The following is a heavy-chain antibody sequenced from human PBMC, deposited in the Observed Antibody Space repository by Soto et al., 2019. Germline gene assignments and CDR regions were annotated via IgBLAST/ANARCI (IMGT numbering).Heavy chain of an antibody. CDR1: GYTFTSYA. CDR3: ARGCHRDFWSGPPCYYYYMDV. D-gene: IGHD3-3*01. CDR2: INAGNGNT. J-gene: IGHJ6*03. V-gene: IGHV1-3*01. Sequence: ASVKVSCKASGYTFTSYAMHWVRQAPGQRLEWMGWINAGNGNTKYSQKFQGRVTITRDTSASTAYMELSSLRSEDTAVYYCARGCHRDFWSGPPCYYYYMDVWGKGTTVTVSS.